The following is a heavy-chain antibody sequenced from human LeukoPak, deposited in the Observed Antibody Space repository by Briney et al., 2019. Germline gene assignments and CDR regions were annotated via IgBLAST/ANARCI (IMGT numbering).Heavy chain of an antibody. D-gene: IGHD4-17*01. CDR2: ISAYNGKT. CDR1: GYTFTNYG. Sequence: VASVKVSCKASGYTFTNYGISWVRQAPGQGPGWMGWISAYNGKTNYAQKVQGRVTMTTDTSTSTAYMELRSPRSDDTAVYYCARDDYGDYVSYFLHWGQGTLVIVSS. V-gene: IGHV1-18*01. CDR3: ARDDYGDYVSYFLH. J-gene: IGHJ1*01.